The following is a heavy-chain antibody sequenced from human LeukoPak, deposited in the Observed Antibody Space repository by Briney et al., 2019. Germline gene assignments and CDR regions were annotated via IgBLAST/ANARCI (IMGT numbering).Heavy chain of an antibody. D-gene: IGHD1-26*01. V-gene: IGHV3-7*01. CDR3: ARADRSYGAITYYFDY. Sequence: GGSLRLSCAASGFSVSDAWMSWVRQAPGKGLEWVANIKQDGSEKYYVDSVKGRFTISRDNAKNSLYLQMNSLRAEDTAVYYCARADRSYGAITYYFDYWGQGTLVTVSS. CDR2: IKQDGSEK. J-gene: IGHJ4*02. CDR1: GFSVSDAW.